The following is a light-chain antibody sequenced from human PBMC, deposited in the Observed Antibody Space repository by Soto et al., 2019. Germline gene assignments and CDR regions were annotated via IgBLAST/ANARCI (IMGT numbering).Light chain of an antibody. CDR3: SSYTSSSTYVV. V-gene: IGLV2-14*01. CDR2: DVS. CDR1: SSDVGGYNY. Sequence: QSALTQPASVSGSPGQSITISCTGTSSDVGGYNYVSWYQQHPGKAPKLMIYDVSNRPSGVSNRFSGSKSGNTASLTISGLKAEDAADYYCSSYTSSSTYVVFGGGTKVTVL. J-gene: IGLJ2*01.